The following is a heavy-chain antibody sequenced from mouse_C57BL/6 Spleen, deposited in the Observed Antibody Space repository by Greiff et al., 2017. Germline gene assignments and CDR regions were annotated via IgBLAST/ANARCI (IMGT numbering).Heavy chain of an antibody. V-gene: IGHV1-9*01. CDR3: ARSHYYGSSYPVDY. CDR1: GYTFTGYW. J-gene: IGHJ2*01. CDR2: ILPGSGST. D-gene: IGHD1-1*01. Sequence: VQLQQSGAELMKPGASVKLSCKATGYTFTGYWLEWVKQRPGHGLEWIGEILPGSGSTNYHEKFKGKATFTAATSSNTAYMQLSSLTTEDSAIYYCARSHYYGSSYPVDYWGQGTTLTVSS.